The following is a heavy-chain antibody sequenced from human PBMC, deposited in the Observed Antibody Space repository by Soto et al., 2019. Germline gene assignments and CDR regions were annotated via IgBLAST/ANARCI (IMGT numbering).Heavy chain of an antibody. CDR2: ISGSGSTI. J-gene: IGHJ4*02. V-gene: IGHV3-23*01. CDR3: AKVFYYYDSSGYYYFDY. Sequence: GGSLRLSCAASGFTFSSYAVSWVRQAPGKGPEWISSISGSGSTIYYADSVKGRFIISRDNSKNTLYLQMSSLRAEDTAVYYCAKVFYYYDSSGYYYFDYWGQGTL. D-gene: IGHD3-22*01. CDR1: GFTFSSYA.